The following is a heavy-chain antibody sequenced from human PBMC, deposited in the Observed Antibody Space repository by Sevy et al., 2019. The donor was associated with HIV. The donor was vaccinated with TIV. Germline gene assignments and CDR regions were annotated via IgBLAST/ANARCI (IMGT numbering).Heavy chain of an antibody. V-gene: IGHV4-61*02. Sequence: SETLSLTCTVSGGSISSGSYYWSWIRQPAGKGLEWIGRIYTSGSTNYNPSLKSRVTLSVDTSKNQFSLRLSSVTAADTAVYYCAREAYSGSYYYMDVWGKGTTVTVSS. D-gene: IGHD1-26*01. CDR1: GGSISSGSYY. CDR2: IYTSGST. CDR3: AREAYSGSYYYMDV. J-gene: IGHJ6*03.